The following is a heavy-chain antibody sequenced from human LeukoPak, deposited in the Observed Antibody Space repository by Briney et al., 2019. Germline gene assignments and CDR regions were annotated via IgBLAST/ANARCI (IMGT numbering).Heavy chain of an antibody. Sequence: ASVKVSCKASGYTFTSYGISWVRQAPGQGLEWMGIINPSGGSTSYAQKFQGRVTMTRDTSISTAYMELSRLRSDDTAVYYCARDSSSGWYGYYYYMDVWGKGTTVTVSS. V-gene: IGHV1-46*01. CDR1: GYTFTSYG. J-gene: IGHJ6*03. CDR2: INPSGGST. D-gene: IGHD6-19*01. CDR3: ARDSSSGWYGYYYYMDV.